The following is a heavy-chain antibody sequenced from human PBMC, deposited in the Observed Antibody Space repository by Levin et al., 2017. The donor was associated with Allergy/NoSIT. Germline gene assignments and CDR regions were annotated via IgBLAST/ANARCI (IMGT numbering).Heavy chain of an antibody. CDR1: GYSFTSYW. Sequence: GESLKISCKGSGYSFTSYWIGWVRQMPGKGLEWMGIIYPGDSDTRYSPSFQGQVTISADKSISTAYLQWSSLKASDTAMYYCARQGPDVGYSYGQPWDYWGQGTLVTVSS. J-gene: IGHJ4*02. CDR2: IYPGDSDT. D-gene: IGHD5-18*01. V-gene: IGHV5-51*01. CDR3: ARQGPDVGYSYGQPWDY.